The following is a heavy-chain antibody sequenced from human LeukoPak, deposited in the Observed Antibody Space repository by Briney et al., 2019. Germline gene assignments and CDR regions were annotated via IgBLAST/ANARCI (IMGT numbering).Heavy chain of an antibody. Sequence: EASVKVSCKASGYNFIGYYMFWLRQAPGQGLEWMGRINPNSGGTNYAQKFQGRVTMTRDTSITTAYTELSSLRSDDTAVYYCARDLPSPGISVADDYWGQGTLVTVSS. CDR3: ARDLPSPGISVADDY. D-gene: IGHD6-19*01. J-gene: IGHJ4*02. CDR1: GYNFIGYY. V-gene: IGHV1-2*06. CDR2: INPNSGGT.